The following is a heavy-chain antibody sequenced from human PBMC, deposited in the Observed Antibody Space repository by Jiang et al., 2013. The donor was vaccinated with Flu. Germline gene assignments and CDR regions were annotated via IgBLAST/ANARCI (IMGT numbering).Heavy chain of an antibody. D-gene: IGHD4-11*01. Sequence: WVRQAPGQGLEWMGWISAYNGNTNYAQKLQGRVTMTTDTSTSTAYMELRSLRSDDTAVYYCARDLSTVTTGLFDYWGQGTLVTVSS. V-gene: IGHV1-18*01. CDR3: ARDLSTVTTGLFDY. CDR2: ISAYNGNT. J-gene: IGHJ4*02.